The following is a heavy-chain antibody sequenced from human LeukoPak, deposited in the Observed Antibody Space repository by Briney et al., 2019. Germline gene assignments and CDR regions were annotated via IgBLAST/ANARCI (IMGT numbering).Heavy chain of an antibody. CDR3: ARSYGSATYAFDS. V-gene: IGHV3-30-3*01. CDR1: GFTFFTYS. J-gene: IGHJ4*02. CDR2: ISYDGTNA. Sequence: PGGSLRLSCSASGFTFFTYSMHWVRQAPGRGLEWVALISYDGTNAFYADSVKGRFTISRDDSQNTLYFQLNSLRAEDTAVYYCARSYGSATYAFDSWGQGTLVAVSS. D-gene: IGHD3-10*01.